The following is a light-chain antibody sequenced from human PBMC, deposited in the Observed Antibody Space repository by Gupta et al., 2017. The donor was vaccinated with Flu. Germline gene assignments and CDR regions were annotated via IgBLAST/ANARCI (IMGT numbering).Light chain of an antibody. V-gene: IGKV3-11*01. CDR1: QSVGNY. J-gene: IGKJ2*01. CDR2: DAS. CDR3: QQLSDLPMYT. Sequence: EIVLTQSPVTLSLSPGERAVLSCRASQSVGNYLAWYQQRPGQAPRLLMIDASKRAAGIPARFIGSGVGTELTLTITTREQEDFAVYYCQQLSDLPMYTVGQWTKMDIK.